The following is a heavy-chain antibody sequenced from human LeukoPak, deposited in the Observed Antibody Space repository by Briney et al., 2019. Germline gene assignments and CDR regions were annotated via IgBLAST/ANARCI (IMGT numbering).Heavy chain of an antibody. D-gene: IGHD3-22*01. J-gene: IGHJ3*02. CDR1: GYSISSDYY. V-gene: IGHV4-38-2*01. Sequence: SETLSLTCALSGYSISSDYYWGWIRQPPGKGLEWIGSFYHSGSTYYNPSLKSRVTILVDTSKNQFSLKLSSVTAADTAMYYCARQGLYDSSGYYKRDAFDIWGQGTMVTVSS. CDR2: FYHSGST. CDR3: ARQGLYDSSGYYKRDAFDI.